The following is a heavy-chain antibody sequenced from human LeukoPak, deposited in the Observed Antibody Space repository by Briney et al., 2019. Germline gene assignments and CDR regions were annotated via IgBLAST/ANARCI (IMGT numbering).Heavy chain of an antibody. CDR1: GGSFSGYY. CDR2: IYYSGST. D-gene: IGHD3-3*01. J-gene: IGHJ4*02. V-gene: IGHV4-59*01. Sequence: PSETLSLTCAIYGGSFSGYYWSWIRQPPGKGLEWIEYIYYSGSTNYNPSLKSRVTISVDTSKNQFSLKLSSVTAADTAVYYCASTYYDFSYFDYWGQGTLVTVSS. CDR3: ASTYYDFSYFDY.